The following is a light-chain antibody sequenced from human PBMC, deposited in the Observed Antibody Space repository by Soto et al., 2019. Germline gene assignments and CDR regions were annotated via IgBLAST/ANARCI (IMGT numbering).Light chain of an antibody. CDR1: QSITNY. CDR3: QPSYSNPFT. Sequence: DIQVTQSPSSLSASVGDRVTITCRASQSITNYLNWYQQKPGKSPKLLIYAASSLQVGVPSRFSGSGSGTAFTITIRSLQPEDFATYYCQPSYSNPFTFGPGTKVDI. J-gene: IGKJ3*01. CDR2: AAS. V-gene: IGKV1-39*01.